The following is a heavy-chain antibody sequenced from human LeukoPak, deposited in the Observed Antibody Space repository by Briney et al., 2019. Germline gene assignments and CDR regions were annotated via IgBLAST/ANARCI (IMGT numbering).Heavy chain of an antibody. V-gene: IGHV1-18*04. D-gene: IGHD6-13*01. J-gene: IGHJ4*02. CDR2: ISAYNGNT. Sequence: ASVKVSCKASGYTFTTYYVHWVRQAPGQGLEWMGWISAYNGNTNYAQKLQGRVTMTTDTSTSTAYMELRSLRSDDTAVYYCARVGPQQLARLTSFDYWGQGTLVTVSS. CDR3: ARVGPQQLARLTSFDY. CDR1: GYTFTTYY.